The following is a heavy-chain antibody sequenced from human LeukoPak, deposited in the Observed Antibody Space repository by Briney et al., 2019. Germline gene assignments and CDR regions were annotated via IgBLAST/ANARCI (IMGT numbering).Heavy chain of an antibody. V-gene: IGHV3-9*03. Sequence: SLRLSCAASGFTFDDYAMHWDRQAPRKGPEWDSGNRWNSGNIGHADSVKGRFTVSRDNAKNSLYLQMNSLRAEVMALYYCAKEIGYCSGGSCSGVVFDIWGQGTMVTVSS. D-gene: IGHD2-15*01. CDR1: GFTFDDYA. J-gene: IGHJ3*02. CDR3: AKEIGYCSGGSCSGVVFDI. CDR2: NRWNSGNI.